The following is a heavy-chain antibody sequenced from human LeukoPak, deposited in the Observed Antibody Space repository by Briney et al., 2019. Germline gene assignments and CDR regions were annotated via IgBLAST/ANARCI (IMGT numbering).Heavy chain of an antibody. D-gene: IGHD2-15*01. J-gene: IGHJ4*02. CDR1: GFTFSSYG. CDR2: IRYDGSNK. Sequence: GSLRLSCAASGFTFSSYGMHWVRQAPGKGLEWVAFIRYDGSNKYYADSVKGRFTISRDNSKNTLYLQMNSLRAEDTAVYYCARDSCSGGSCYSGSFKAYDYWGQGTLVTVSS. V-gene: IGHV3-30*02. CDR3: ARDSCSGGSCYSGSFKAYDY.